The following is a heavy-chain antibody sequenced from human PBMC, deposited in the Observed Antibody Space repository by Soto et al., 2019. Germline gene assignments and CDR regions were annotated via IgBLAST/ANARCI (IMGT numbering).Heavy chain of an antibody. V-gene: IGHV3-23*01. CDR1: GFNFGSFA. J-gene: IGHJ4*02. CDR2: ISGSGGTT. CDR3: AKRAGFSGSQFDY. D-gene: IGHD1-26*01. Sequence: LRLSCAASGFNFGSFAMSWVRQAPGKGLEFVSTISGSGGTTDYADSVKGRFTVSRDKSKNTLYLQMNSLRAEDTAVYYCAKRAGFSGSQFDYWGQGTLVTVSS.